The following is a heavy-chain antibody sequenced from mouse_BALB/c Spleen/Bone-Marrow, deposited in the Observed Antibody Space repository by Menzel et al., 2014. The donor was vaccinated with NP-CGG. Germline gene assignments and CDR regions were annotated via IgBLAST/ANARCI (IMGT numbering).Heavy chain of an antibody. Sequence: EVQLQQSGAELVKPGASVKLSCTASGFNIKDTYMHWVKQRPEQGLEWIGRIDPASGNTKYDPKFQGKATITADTSSNTAYLQLSSLTSEDTAVYYCARNGSYGAWFACWGQGTLVTVSA. D-gene: IGHD1-1*02. J-gene: IGHJ3*01. CDR2: IDPASGNT. V-gene: IGHV14-3*02. CDR3: ARNGSYGAWFAC. CDR1: GFNIKDTY.